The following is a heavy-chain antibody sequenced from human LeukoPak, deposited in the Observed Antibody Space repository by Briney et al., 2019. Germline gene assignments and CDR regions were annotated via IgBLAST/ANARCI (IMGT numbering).Heavy chain of an antibody. J-gene: IGHJ1*01. V-gene: IGHV4-34*01. CDR1: GGSFSGYY. D-gene: IGHD2-15*01. CDR3: ARARDCSGGSCYSGAEYFQH. Sequence: SETLSLTCAVYGGSFSGYYWSWIRQPPGKGLEWIGEINHSGSTNYNPSLKSRVTISVDTSKNQFSLKLSSVTAADTAVYYCARARDCSGGSCYSGAEYFQHWGQGTLVTVSA. CDR2: INHSGST.